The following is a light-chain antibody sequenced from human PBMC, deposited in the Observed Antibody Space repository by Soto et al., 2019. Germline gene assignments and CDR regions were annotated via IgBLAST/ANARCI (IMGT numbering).Light chain of an antibody. J-gene: IGKJ5*01. Sequence: DIQMTQSPSSVSAFVGDKVTITCRASQGIANGLAWYQQKPGQAPKLLIYSASTLQAGVPSRLSGSGFGTDFTLTISGLQPEDFATYYCQQSYSTLLVTFGQGTRLEIK. CDR1: QGIANG. V-gene: IGKV1D-12*01. CDR2: SAS. CDR3: QQSYSTLLVT.